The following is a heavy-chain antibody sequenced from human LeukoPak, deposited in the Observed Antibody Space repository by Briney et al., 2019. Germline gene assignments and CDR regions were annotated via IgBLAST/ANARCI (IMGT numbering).Heavy chain of an antibody. CDR1: GFTLSSYS. Sequence: PGGSLRLSCAASGFTLSSYSMNWVRQAPGKGLEWVSSITTSSNYMYYTDSVKGRFTISRDNAKNSLYLQMNSLRAEDTAIYYCARALVGWSFEPWGQGTLVTVSS. V-gene: IGHV3-21*01. CDR2: ITTSSNYM. D-gene: IGHD2-15*01. CDR3: ARALVGWSFEP. J-gene: IGHJ5*02.